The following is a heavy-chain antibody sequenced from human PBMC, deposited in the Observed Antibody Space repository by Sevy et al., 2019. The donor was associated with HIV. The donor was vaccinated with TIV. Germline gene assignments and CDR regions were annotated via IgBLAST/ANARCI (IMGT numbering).Heavy chain of an antibody. Sequence: ASLKVSCKASGYTFTGQYIHWVRQAPGQGLEWMGWINPKSGGSNYAQEFQGRVTMTRDTSISTAYMELSGLTSDDTAVYYCARDLRLRGYSYGSLDYWGQGTLVTVSS. J-gene: IGHJ4*02. D-gene: IGHD5-18*01. CDR2: INPKSGGS. V-gene: IGHV1-2*02. CDR3: ARDLRLRGYSYGSLDY. CDR1: GYTFTGQY.